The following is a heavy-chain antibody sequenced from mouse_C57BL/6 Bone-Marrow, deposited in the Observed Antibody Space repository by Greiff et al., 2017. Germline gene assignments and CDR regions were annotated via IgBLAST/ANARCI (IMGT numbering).Heavy chain of an antibody. Sequence: EVQLQQSGPELVKPGASVKISCKASGYTFTDYYMNWVKQSHGKSLEWIGDINPNNGGTSYNQKFKGKATLTVDKSSSTAYMELRSLTSEDSAVYYCARLGLSTGDAMDYWGQGTSVTVSS. CDR1: GYTFTDYY. J-gene: IGHJ4*01. V-gene: IGHV1-26*01. CDR2: INPNNGGT. CDR3: ARLGLSTGDAMDY. D-gene: IGHD1-1*01.